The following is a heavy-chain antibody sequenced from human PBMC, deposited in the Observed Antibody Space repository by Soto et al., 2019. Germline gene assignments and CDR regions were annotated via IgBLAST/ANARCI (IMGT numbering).Heavy chain of an antibody. CDR2: INHSGST. Sequence: QVQLQQWGAGLLKPSETLSLTCAVYGGSFSGYYWSWIRQPPGKGLEWIGEINHSGSTNYNPSLKSRLTISVDTSKIQFSLKLSSVTAADTAVYYCARGGYYGSGSYYKLRYPSKAWFDPWGQGTLVTVSS. D-gene: IGHD3-10*01. V-gene: IGHV4-34*01. CDR1: GGSFSGYY. CDR3: ARGGYYGSGSYYKLRYPSKAWFDP. J-gene: IGHJ5*02.